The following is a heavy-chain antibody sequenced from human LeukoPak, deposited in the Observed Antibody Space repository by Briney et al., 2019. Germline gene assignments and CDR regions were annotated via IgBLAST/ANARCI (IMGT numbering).Heavy chain of an antibody. CDR3: ARGGYYDSSGYYLPDY. Sequence: GRSLRLSCAASGFTFSSYAMHWVRQAPGKGLEWVAVISYDGSNKYYADSVKGRFTISRDNSKNTLYLQMNSLRAEDTAVYYCARGGYYDSSGYYLPDYWGQGTLVTVSS. CDR1: GFTFSSYA. V-gene: IGHV3-30*04. CDR2: ISYDGSNK. D-gene: IGHD3-22*01. J-gene: IGHJ4*02.